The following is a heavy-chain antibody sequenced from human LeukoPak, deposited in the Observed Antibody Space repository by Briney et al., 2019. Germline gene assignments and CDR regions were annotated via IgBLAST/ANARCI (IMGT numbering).Heavy chain of an antibody. CDR3: ARDYYDSSGYYNFDY. V-gene: IGHV3-11*04. J-gene: IGHJ4*02. CDR2: ISSSGSTI. D-gene: IGHD3-22*01. CDR1: GFTFSDYY. Sequence: PGGSLRLSCAASGFTFSDYYMSWIRQAPGKGLEWVSYISSSGSTIYYADSVKGRFTISRDNAKNSLYLQMNSLRAEDTAVYYCARDYYDSSGYYNFDYWGQGTLVTVSS.